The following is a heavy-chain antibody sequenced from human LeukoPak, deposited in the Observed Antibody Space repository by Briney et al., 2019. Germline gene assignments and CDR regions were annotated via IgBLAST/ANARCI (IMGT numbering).Heavy chain of an antibody. CDR2: IYYSGST. J-gene: IGHJ6*03. CDR1: GGSISSHY. Sequence: SGTLSLTCTVSGGSISSHYWSWIRQPPGKGLEWIGYIYYSGSTNYNPSLKSRVTISVDTSKNQFSLKLSSVTAADTAVYYCARLYRSTRWFGDYYYMDVWGKGTTVTVSS. CDR3: ARLYRSTRWFGDYYYMDV. V-gene: IGHV4-59*11. D-gene: IGHD3-10*01.